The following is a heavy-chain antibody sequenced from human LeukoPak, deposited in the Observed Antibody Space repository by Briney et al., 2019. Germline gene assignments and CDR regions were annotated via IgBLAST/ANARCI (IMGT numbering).Heavy chain of an antibody. CDR1: GFTFSSYS. V-gene: IGHV3-21*01. CDR2: ISSSSSYI. Sequence: GGSLRLSCAASGFTFSSYSMNWVRQAPGKGLEWVSSISSSSSYIYYADSVKGRFTISRDNAKNSLYLQMNSLRAEDTAVYYCARVGTVADYFEYWGQGTLVTVSS. J-gene: IGHJ4*02. D-gene: IGHD6-19*01. CDR3: ARVGTVADYFEY.